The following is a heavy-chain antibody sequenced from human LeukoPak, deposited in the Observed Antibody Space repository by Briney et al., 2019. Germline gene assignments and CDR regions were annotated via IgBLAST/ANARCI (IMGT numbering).Heavy chain of an antibody. CDR3: AKASPTPYSSGWYGGAYFDY. J-gene: IGHJ4*02. V-gene: IGHV3-9*01. Sequence: GGSLRLSCAASGFTFDDYAMHWVRQAPGKGLEWVSGISWNSGSIGYADSVKGRFTISRDNAKNSLYLQMNSLRAEDTALYYCAKASPTPYSSGWYGGAYFDYWGQGTLVTVSS. CDR1: GFTFDDYA. CDR2: ISWNSGSI. D-gene: IGHD6-19*01.